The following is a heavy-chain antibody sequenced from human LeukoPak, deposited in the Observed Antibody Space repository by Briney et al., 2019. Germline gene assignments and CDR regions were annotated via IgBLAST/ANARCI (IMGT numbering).Heavy chain of an antibody. CDR2: IHYSGST. J-gene: IGHJ5*02. Sequence: SETLSLTCTVSGGSISSYYWSWIRQPPGKGLEWIGYIHYSGSTNYNPSLKSRVTITVDTTKTQFSLKLSSVTAAATAVYYCARGPYSSSWYFGFDPWGQGTLVTVSS. CDR1: GGSISSYY. CDR3: ARGPYSSSWYFGFDP. V-gene: IGHV4-59*01. D-gene: IGHD6-13*01.